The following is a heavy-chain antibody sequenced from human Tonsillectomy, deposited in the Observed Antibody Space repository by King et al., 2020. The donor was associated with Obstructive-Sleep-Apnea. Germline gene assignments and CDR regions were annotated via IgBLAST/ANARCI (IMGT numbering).Heavy chain of an antibody. J-gene: IGHJ2*01. V-gene: IGHV3-73*02. Sequence: VQLVESGGGLVQPGGSLKLSCAASGFTFSGSAMHWVRQASGKGLEWVGRIRSKANSYATAYAASLKGRFTISRDDSKNTAYLQMNSLKTEDTAGYYCTRQGSTVVPAAIFWYFDLWGRGTLVTVSS. CDR3: TRQGSTVVPAAIFWYFDL. CDR2: IRSKANSYAT. CDR1: GFTFSGSA. D-gene: IGHD2-2*01.